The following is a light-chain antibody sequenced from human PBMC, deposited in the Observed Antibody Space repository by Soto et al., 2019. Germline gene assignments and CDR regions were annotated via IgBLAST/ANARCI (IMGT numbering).Light chain of an antibody. J-gene: IGKJ4*01. V-gene: IGKV3-11*01. CDR2: DAS. Sequence: EIVLTQSPATLSLSPGERATFSCRASQSVARYLAWYQQKPGQAPRLLIYDASNRATGIPARFSGSGSGTDFTLTISSLEPEDFAVYFCQHRSDWPLTFGGGTKVEIK. CDR3: QHRSDWPLT. CDR1: QSVARY.